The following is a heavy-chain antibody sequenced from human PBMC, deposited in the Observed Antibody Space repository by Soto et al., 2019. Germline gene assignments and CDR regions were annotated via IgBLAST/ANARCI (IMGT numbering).Heavy chain of an antibody. J-gene: IGHJ5*02. Sequence: SETLSLTCTVSGGSISSSRCHWGWIRQPPGKGLEWIASIKYSGSTFYNPSLKSRVTISVDTSKNQFSLKLSSVTAAETAVYFCARSVPKSRGWCDPWGQGALVTGSS. D-gene: IGHD2-2*01. CDR3: ARSVPKSRGWCDP. V-gene: IGHV4-39*07. CDR1: GGSISSSRCH. CDR2: IKYSGST.